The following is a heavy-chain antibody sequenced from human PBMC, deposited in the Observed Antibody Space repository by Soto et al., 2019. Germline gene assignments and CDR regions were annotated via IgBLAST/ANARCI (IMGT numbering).Heavy chain of an antibody. Sequence: ASVKVSCKASGGTFSSYTISWVRQAPGQGLEWMGRIIPILGIANYAQKFQGRVTITADKSTSTAYMELSSLRSEDTAVYYCARTVWLSRPPGIYMDVWGKGTTVTVSS. CDR2: IIPILGIA. D-gene: IGHD5-18*01. CDR1: GGTFSSYT. V-gene: IGHV1-69*02. J-gene: IGHJ6*03. CDR3: ARTVWLSRPPGIYMDV.